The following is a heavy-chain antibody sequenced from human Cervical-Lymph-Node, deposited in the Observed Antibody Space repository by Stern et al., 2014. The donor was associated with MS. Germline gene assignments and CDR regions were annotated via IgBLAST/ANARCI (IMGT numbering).Heavy chain of an antibody. D-gene: IGHD3-16*02. CDR2: IIPMFGIA. CDR3: ARATSDYIWGTYRFLDS. V-gene: IGHV1-69*01. CDR1: GGTISNYI. Sequence: VQLVQSGAEVKKPGSSVKVSCKASGGTISNYIIGWVRQAPGQGLEWMGGIIPMFGIANYAEKFQDRVTIPADESTSTAYMDLSSLRSEDTAVYYCARATSDYIWGTYRFLDSWGQGTLVIVSS. J-gene: IGHJ4*02.